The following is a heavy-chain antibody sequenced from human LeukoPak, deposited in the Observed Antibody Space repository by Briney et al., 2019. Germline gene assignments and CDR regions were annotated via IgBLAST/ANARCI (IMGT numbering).Heavy chain of an antibody. V-gene: IGHV1-2*02. J-gene: IGHJ4*02. CDR3: AVPGGSSWYYFDY. CDR1: GYTFTGYH. Sequence: ASVKVSCKASGYTFTGYHMHWVRQAPGQGLEWMGWINPNSGGTNYAQKFQGRVTMTRDTSISTAYMELSRLRSDDTAVYYCAVPGGSSWYYFDYWGQGTLVAVSS. D-gene: IGHD6-13*01. CDR2: INPNSGGT.